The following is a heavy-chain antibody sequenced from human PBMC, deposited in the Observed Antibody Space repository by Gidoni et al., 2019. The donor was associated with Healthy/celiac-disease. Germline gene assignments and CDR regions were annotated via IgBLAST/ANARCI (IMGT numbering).Heavy chain of an antibody. CDR2: IYSGGST. D-gene: IGHD3-22*01. V-gene: IGHV3-53*01. Sequence: EVQLVESGGGLIQPGGSLRLSCAASGFTVSSNYMSWVRQAPGKGWEWVSVIYSGGSTYYADSVKGRFTISRDNSKNTLYLQMNSLRAEDTAVYYCARDRPIKYYYDSSGYPGWYFDLWGRGTLVTVSS. J-gene: IGHJ2*01. CDR3: ARDRPIKYYYDSSGYPGWYFDL. CDR1: GFTVSSNY.